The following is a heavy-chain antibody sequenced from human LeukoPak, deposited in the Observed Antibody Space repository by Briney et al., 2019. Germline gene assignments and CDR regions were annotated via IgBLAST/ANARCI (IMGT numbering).Heavy chain of an antibody. V-gene: IGHV3-30*18. J-gene: IGHJ4*02. CDR1: GFTFSSYG. Sequence: PGGSLRLSCAASGFTFSSYGMHWVRQAPGKGLEGVAVISYDGSNKYYADSVKGRFTISRDNSKNTLYLQMNSLRAEDTAVYYCAKDERGYYKSFDYWGQGTLVTVSS. CDR2: ISYDGSNK. CDR3: AKDERGYYKSFDY. D-gene: IGHD3-3*01.